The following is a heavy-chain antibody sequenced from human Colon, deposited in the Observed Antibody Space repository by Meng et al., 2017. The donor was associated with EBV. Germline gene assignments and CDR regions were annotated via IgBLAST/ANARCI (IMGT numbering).Heavy chain of an antibody. CDR3: ARVSSGWDYFDY. J-gene: IGHJ4*02. CDR1: VGSVSSGGYY. CDR2: IYYSGST. Sequence: VLPRRSGPGRVKPSPPRSPPRPVSVGSVSSGGYYWTWIRQHPGKGLEWFGHIYYSGSTFYNPSLKRRVIISIDTSKNQFSLNLRSVTAADTAVYYCARVSSGWDYFDYWGQGTLVTVSS. V-gene: IGHV4-31*02. D-gene: IGHD6-19*01.